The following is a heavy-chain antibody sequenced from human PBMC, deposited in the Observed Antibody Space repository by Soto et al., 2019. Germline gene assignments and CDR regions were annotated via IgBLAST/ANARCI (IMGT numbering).Heavy chain of an antibody. CDR2: ISSSSSYI. J-gene: IGHJ3*02. Sequence: GGSLRLSCAASGFTFSSYSMNWVHQAPGKGLEWVSSISSSSSYIYYADSVKGRFTISRDNAKNSLYLQMNSLRAEDTAVYYCARVQGARRGGDAFDIWGQGTMVTVSS. CDR1: GFTFSSYS. V-gene: IGHV3-21*01. D-gene: IGHD6-6*01. CDR3: ARVQGARRGGDAFDI.